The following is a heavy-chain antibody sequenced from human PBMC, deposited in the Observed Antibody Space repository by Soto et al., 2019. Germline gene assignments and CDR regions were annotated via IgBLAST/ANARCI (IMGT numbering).Heavy chain of an antibody. J-gene: IGHJ5*02. D-gene: IGHD6-19*01. V-gene: IGHV1-46*03. Sequence: ASVKVSCKASGYTFTSYYMHWVRQAPGQGLEWMGIINPSGGSTSYAQKFQGRVTMTRDTSTSTVYMELSSLRSEDTAVYYCARDSPGIAVAGTPGTLFDPWGQGTLVTVSS. CDR3: ARDSPGIAVAGTPGTLFDP. CDR1: GYTFTSYY. CDR2: INPSGGST.